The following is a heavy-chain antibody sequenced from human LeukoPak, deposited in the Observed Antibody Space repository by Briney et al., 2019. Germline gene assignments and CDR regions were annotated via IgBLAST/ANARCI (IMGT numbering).Heavy chain of an antibody. J-gene: IGHJ4*02. CDR1: GFIATSNY. Sequence: GGSLRLSCSFSGFIATSNYMAWVRQSAGKGLQWISFIYGGGNTLYADSVRDRFSISRDNSKSTLHLQMNSLRVEDTAAYYCATGGRSGMAFDFWGQGTLVTVSS. CDR2: IYGGGNT. V-gene: IGHV3-53*01. D-gene: IGHD2-8*01. CDR3: ATGGRSGMAFDF.